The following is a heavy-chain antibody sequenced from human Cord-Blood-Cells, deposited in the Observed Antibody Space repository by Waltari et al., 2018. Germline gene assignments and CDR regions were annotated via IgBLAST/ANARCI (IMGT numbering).Heavy chain of an antibody. J-gene: IGHJ4*02. CDR2: IYPGDSDT. V-gene: IGHV5-51*01. Sequence: EVQLVQSGAEVKKPGESLKISCKGSGYSLTSHWIGLVLQMPGQGLEWMGIIYPGDSDTRYSPSFQGQVTISADKSISTAYLQWSSLKASDTAMYYCARQGSTIFGVVNYDYWGQGTLVTVSS. CDR3: ARQGSTIFGVVNYDY. CDR1: GYSLTSHW. D-gene: IGHD3-3*01.